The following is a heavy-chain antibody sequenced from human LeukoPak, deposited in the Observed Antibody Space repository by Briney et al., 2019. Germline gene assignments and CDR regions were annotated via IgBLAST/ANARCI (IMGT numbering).Heavy chain of an antibody. Sequence: PGGSLRLSCAASGFTFSNYAMHWVRQAPGKGLEWVAFIRYNGNNQYYADSAKGRFTISRDNSKDTLYLQMNSLRADDTAVYYCAKDRAYVAMVRGVLDYWGQGTLVTVSS. D-gene: IGHD3-10*01. J-gene: IGHJ4*02. CDR1: GFTFSNYA. CDR3: AKDRAYVAMVRGVLDY. V-gene: IGHV3-30*02. CDR2: IRYNGNNQ.